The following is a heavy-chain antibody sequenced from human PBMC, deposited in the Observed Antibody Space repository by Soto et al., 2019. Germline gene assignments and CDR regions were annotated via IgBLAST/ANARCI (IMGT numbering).Heavy chain of an antibody. Sequence: LSLTCSVYGGSISSAEHYWSWIRQPPGKGLEWIGYIYYSGSTYDNPSLRRRITISIDTSKNQFSLKLSSMTAADTAVYYCARGPDYHMDVWGQGTTVTVSS. CDR1: GGSISSAEHY. CDR2: IYYSGST. J-gene: IGHJ6*02. CDR3: ARGPDYHMDV. V-gene: IGHV4-30-4*01.